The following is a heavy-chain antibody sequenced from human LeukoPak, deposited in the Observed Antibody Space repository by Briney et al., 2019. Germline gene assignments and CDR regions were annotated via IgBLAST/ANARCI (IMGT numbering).Heavy chain of an antibody. CDR2: INWNGGST. CDR1: GFTFDDYG. Sequence: GGSLRLSCAASGFTFDDYGMSWVRQAPGKGLEWVSGINWNGGSTGYTDSVKGRFTISRDNSKNTLYLQMNSLRAEDTAVYYCAKDPRRYSRTGGYFDYWGQGTLVTVSS. D-gene: IGHD6-13*01. CDR3: AKDPRRYSRTGGYFDY. J-gene: IGHJ4*02. V-gene: IGHV3-20*04.